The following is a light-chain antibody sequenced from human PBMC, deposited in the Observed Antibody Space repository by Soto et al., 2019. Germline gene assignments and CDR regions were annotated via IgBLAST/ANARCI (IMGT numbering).Light chain of an antibody. Sequence: EIVLTQSPGPLSLSAGSRATLSGGASQIPRHTELAWYQHQPGQAPRLLIYGASNRATGIPDRFSGSGSGTDFTLTISRLEPEDFAVYYCQQYGSSGPVGQGTKV. CDR2: GAS. CDR3: QQYGSSGP. J-gene: IGKJ1*01. V-gene: IGKV3-20*01. CDR1: QIPRHTE.